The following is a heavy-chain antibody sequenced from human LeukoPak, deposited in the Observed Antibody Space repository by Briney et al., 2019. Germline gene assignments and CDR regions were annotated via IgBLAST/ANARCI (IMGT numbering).Heavy chain of an antibody. CDR1: GYTFTSYG. CDR3: AREYSSGYSDY. Sequence: ASVRVPCKASGYTFTSYGISWVRQAPGQGLEWMGWISAYNGNTNYAQKLQGRVTMTTDTSTSTAYMELRSLRSDDTAVYYCAREYSSGYSDYWGQGTLVTVSS. J-gene: IGHJ4*02. V-gene: IGHV1-18*01. CDR2: ISAYNGNT. D-gene: IGHD3-22*01.